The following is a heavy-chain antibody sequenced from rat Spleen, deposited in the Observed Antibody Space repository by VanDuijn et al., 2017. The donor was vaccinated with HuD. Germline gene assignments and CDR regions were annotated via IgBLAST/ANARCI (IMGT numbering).Heavy chain of an antibody. J-gene: IGHJ4*01. CDR1: GFSLISHS. Sequence: QVQLKESGPGLVQPSQTLSLICTVSGFSLISHSVHWVRQPPGKGLEWVGGIWGDGTTAYNSALKSRLNFSRDTSKSQVFLKVNSLQAEDTATYYCARLTTVVRVLDAWGHGASVTVSS. D-gene: IGHD1-1*01. V-gene: IGHV2-1*01. CDR2: IWGDGTT. CDR3: ARLTTVVRVLDA.